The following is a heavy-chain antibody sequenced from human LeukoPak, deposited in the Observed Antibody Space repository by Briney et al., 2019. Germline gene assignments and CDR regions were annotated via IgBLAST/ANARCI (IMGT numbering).Heavy chain of an antibody. J-gene: IGHJ4*02. V-gene: IGHV3-74*01. CDR3: IRDLGGRSGH. CDR2: INEDGSTT. Sequence: GGSLRLSCAASGSTFSSNWMHWVRQAPGKGLVWVSRINEDGSTTNYADSVKGRSTIFRDNAKNTLYLQMNSLRAEDTAVYYCIRDLGGRSGHWGQGTLVTVSS. D-gene: IGHD1-26*01. CDR1: GSTFSSNW.